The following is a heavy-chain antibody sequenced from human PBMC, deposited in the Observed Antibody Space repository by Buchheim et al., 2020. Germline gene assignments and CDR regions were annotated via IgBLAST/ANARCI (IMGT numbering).Heavy chain of an antibody. V-gene: IGHV3-48*03. J-gene: IGHJ6*02. D-gene: IGHD4-23*01. CDR1: GFTFNSYE. CDR2: ISSSGSII. Sequence: EVQLVESGGGLVQPGGSLRLSCPASGFTFNSYEMNWVRQAPGKGLEWVSYISSSGSIIYYADSVQGRFTISRDNSKNTLYLQMNSLRGEDTAVYYCAKPTVATGYYGMDVWGQGTT. CDR3: AKPTVATGYYGMDV.